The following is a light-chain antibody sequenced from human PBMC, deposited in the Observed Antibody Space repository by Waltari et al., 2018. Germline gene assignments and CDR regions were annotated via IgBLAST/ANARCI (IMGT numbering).Light chain of an antibody. Sequence: QSVLTQPPSVSGAPGQRVTISCTGSSSDIGAGYLVHWYQQLPGQAPKLLIYDNCNRPSGVPDRFSGSKSGSSASLAITGLQAEDEADYYCQSFDYRLDGSRVFGGGTKLTVL. V-gene: IGLV1-40*01. CDR2: DNC. CDR3: QSFDYRLDGSRV. J-gene: IGLJ3*02. CDR1: SSDIGAGYL.